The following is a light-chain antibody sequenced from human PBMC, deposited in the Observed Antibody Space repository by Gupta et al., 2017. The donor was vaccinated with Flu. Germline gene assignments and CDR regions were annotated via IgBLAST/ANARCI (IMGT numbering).Light chain of an antibody. CDR2: SSN. V-gene: IGLV1-44*01. CDR3: AAWDDSLNGPV. CDR1: RFNIGSNT. Sequence: QSVLTQPPSASGPPGQRVTISCSGSRFNIGSNTVNWYQQLPGTAPKLLIYSSNQRPSGVPDRFSGSKSDTSASLAISGLQSEDEADYYCAAWDDSLNGPVFGGGTKLTVL. J-gene: IGLJ3*02.